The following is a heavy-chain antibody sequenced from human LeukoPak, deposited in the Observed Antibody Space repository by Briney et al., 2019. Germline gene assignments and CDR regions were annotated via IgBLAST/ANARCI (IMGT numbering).Heavy chain of an antibody. CDR3: ARVETVVTSFDY. Sequence: PSETLSLTCTVSGGSISSGGYYWSWIRQHPGKGLEWIGYIYYSGSTYYHPSLKSRITISVDTSKNQFSLKLSSVTAADTAVYYCARVETVVTSFDYWGQGTLVTVSS. D-gene: IGHD4-23*01. J-gene: IGHJ4*02. CDR2: IYYSGST. CDR1: GGSISSGGYY. V-gene: IGHV4-31*03.